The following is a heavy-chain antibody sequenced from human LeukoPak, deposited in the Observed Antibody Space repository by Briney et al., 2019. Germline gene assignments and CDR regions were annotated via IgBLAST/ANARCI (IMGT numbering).Heavy chain of an antibody. CDR3: ARDSYSSGWYPDAFDI. CDR1: GGSISSYY. CDR2: IYYSGST. V-gene: IGHV4-59*01. Sequence: ETLSLTCTVSGGSISSYYWSWIRQPPGKGLEWIGYIYYSGSTNYNPSLKSRVTISVDTSKNQFSLKLSSVTAADTAVYYCARDSYSSGWYPDAFDIWGQGTMVTVSS. J-gene: IGHJ3*02. D-gene: IGHD6-19*01.